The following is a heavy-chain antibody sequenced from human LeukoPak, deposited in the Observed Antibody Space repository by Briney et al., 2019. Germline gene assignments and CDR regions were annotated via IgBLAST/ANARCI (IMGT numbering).Heavy chain of an antibody. CDR3: ARDLTTVWVDY. CDR1: VLTFGSNS. V-gene: IGHV3-21*01. Sequence: PGGCLRLSSAASVLTFGSNSTNWVRQAPGRGRECVSSITSISSFIYYAHSVKGGFTISRDNAKNSLYLQMNSLRAEHTAVYYCARDLTTVWVDYWGQGTLVTVSS. CDR2: ITSISSFI. D-gene: IGHD4-17*01. J-gene: IGHJ4*02.